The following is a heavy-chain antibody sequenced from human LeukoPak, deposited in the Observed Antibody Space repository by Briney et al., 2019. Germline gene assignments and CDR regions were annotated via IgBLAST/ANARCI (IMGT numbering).Heavy chain of an antibody. V-gene: IGHV3-48*02. Sequence: GGSRRLSCAPSGFAFSSYSVKGACQAPGKGLEWVSYSSSSSSTIYNADSVKGRFTISRYVAKNAVYLSMKRRREEANAVYYRTRDRSSSEWFDYWGQGTLVTVSS. CDR1: GFAFSSYS. J-gene: IGHJ4*02. CDR2: SSSSSSTI. D-gene: IGHD6-19*01. CDR3: TRDRSSSEWFDY.